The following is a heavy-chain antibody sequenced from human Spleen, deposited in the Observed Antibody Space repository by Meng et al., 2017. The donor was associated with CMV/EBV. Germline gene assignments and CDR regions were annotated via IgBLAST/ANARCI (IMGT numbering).Heavy chain of an antibody. J-gene: IGHJ4*02. CDR2: INAGNGHT. CDR3: ARVDYYDSSEDY. CDR1: GYTFPNFA. V-gene: IGHV1-3*01. D-gene: IGHD3-22*01. Sequence: QVQLLQAGAEVKQPGASVKISCKASGYTFPNFAIPWVRQAPGQRLEWVGWINAGNGHTKYSQKFQGRVTITRDTSASTAYMDLGSLRFEDTAVYYCARVDYYDSSEDYWGQGTLVTVSS.